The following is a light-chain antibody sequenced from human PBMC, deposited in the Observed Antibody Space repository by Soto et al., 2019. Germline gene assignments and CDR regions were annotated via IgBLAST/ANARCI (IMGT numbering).Light chain of an antibody. J-gene: IGKJ1*01. V-gene: IGKV3-20*01. CDR1: QSVSNNY. CDR3: QQYGTSGT. CDR2: GAS. Sequence: EIVLTQSPATLFLSPGERATLSCMASQSVSNNYLAWYQQKPGQSPRLLIYGASNRATGIPDRFSGSGSGTDFTLTISRLEPEDFPVYYCQQYGTSGTFGQGTKVDIK.